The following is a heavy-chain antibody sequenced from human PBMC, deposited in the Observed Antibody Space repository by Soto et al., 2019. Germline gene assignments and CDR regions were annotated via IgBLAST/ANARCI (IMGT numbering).Heavy chain of an antibody. CDR1: GFTFSDYY. CDR2: ISSSRSYT. Sequence: GGSLRLSCAASGFTFSDYYMSWIRQAPGKGLEWVSHISSSRSYTNYADSVKGRFTISRDNAKNSLYLQMNSLRAEDTAVDYCPRGELLVRGVSDGVPSDYWGQGPLVTVSS. J-gene: IGHJ4*02. CDR3: PRGELLVRGVSDGVPSDY. D-gene: IGHD3-10*01. V-gene: IGHV3-11*06.